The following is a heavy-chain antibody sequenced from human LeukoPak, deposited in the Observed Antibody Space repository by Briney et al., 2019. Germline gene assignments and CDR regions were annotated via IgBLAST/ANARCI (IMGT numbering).Heavy chain of an antibody. D-gene: IGHD3-10*01. CDR2: INHSGST. CDR1: GGSFSGYY. CDR3: ARETMASGFFDY. J-gene: IGHJ4*02. V-gene: IGHV4-34*01. Sequence: SETLSLTCAVYGGSFSGYYWSWIRQPPGKGLEWIGEINHSGSTNYNPSLKSRVTISIDTSKNQFFLKLSSVTAADTAVYYCARETMASGFFDYWGQGTLVTVSS.